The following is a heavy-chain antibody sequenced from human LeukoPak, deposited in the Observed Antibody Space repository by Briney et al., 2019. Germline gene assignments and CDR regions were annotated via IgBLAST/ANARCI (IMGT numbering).Heavy chain of an antibody. J-gene: IGHJ6*02. V-gene: IGHV3-48*02. Sequence: GGSLRLSCAASGFTFSSYSMNWVRQAPGKGLEWVSYISSSSSTTYYADSVKGRFTISRDNAKNSLYLQMNSLRDEDTAVYYCAGEEDYYGSASYSYYGMDVWGQGTTVTVSS. D-gene: IGHD3-10*01. CDR1: GFTFSSYS. CDR2: ISSSSSTT. CDR3: AGEEDYYGSASYSYYGMDV.